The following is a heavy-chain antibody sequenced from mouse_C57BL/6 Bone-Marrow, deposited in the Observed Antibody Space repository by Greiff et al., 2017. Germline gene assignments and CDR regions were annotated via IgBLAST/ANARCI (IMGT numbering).Heavy chain of an antibody. D-gene: IGHD1-1*01. CDR3: ARGAYYYGSPYDFDY. CDR2: IHPNSGSI. CDR1: GYTFTSYW. Sequence: QVQLQQPGAELVKPGASVKLSCKASGYTFTSYWMHWVKQRPGQGLEWIGMIHPNSGSINYNEKFKSKATLPLDKSSSTAYMQLSSLTSEDSAVYYCARGAYYYGSPYDFDYWCQGTTLTVTS. J-gene: IGHJ2*01. V-gene: IGHV1-64*01.